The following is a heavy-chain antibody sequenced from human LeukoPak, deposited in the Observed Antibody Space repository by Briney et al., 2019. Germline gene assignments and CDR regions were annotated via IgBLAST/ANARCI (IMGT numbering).Heavy chain of an antibody. J-gene: IGHJ3*02. CDR3: ARVLSWPNAFGI. D-gene: IGHD6-13*01. CDR1: GFTFSDYY. Sequence: GGSLRLSCAASGFTFSDYYMSWIRQAPGKGLEWVSYISSSGSTIYYAVSVKGRFTISRDNAKNSLYPQMNSLRAEDTAVYYCARVLSWPNAFGIWGQGTMVTVSS. CDR2: ISSSGSTI. V-gene: IGHV3-11*01.